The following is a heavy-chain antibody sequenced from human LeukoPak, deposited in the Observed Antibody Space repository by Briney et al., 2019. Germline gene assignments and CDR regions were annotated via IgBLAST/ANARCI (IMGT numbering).Heavy chain of an antibody. CDR1: GFTFSSYA. Sequence: PGGSLRLSCAASGFTFSSYAMSWVRQAPGKGLEWVSAISGSGGSTYYADSVKGRFTISRDNSKNTLYLQMNSLRAEDTAVYYCANLPRGGYYDSSGRLDYFDYWGQGTPVTVSS. V-gene: IGHV3-23*01. CDR2: ISGSGGST. J-gene: IGHJ4*02. D-gene: IGHD3-22*01. CDR3: ANLPRGGYYDSSGRLDYFDY.